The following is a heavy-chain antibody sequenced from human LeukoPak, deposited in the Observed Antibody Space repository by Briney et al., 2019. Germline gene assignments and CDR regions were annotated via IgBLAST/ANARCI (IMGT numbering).Heavy chain of an antibody. CDR1: GFTFSSYS. CDR2: ISSSSSYI. J-gene: IGHJ4*02. CDR3: ARDQNYDILTGIDY. Sequence: GGSLRLSCAAPGFTFSSYSMNWVRQAPGKGLEWVSSISSSSSYIYYADSVKGRFTISRDNAKNSLYLQMNSLRAEDTAVYYCARDQNYDILTGIDYWGQGTLVTVSS. V-gene: IGHV3-21*01. D-gene: IGHD3-9*01.